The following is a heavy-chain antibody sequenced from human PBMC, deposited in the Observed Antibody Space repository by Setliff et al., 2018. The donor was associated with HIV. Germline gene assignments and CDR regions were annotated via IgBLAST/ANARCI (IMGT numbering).Heavy chain of an antibody. V-gene: IGHV4-59*11. J-gene: IGHJ6*03. CDR2: IYYSGST. CDR3: ARDRGSSYYYYYYMDV. CDR1: GGSISSHY. Sequence: SETLSLTCTVSGGSISSHYWSWIRQPPGKGLEWIGYIYYSGSTNYNPSLKSRVTISVDTSKNQFSLKLSSVTAADTAVYYCARDRGSSYYYYYYMDVWGKGTTVTVSS. D-gene: IGHD6-6*01.